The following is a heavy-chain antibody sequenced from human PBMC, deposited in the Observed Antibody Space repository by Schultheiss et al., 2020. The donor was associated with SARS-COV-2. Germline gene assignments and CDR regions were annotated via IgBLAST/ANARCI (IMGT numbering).Heavy chain of an antibody. CDR2: ISSSSSSK. CDR1: GFTFSSYS. Sequence: GGSLRLSCAASGFTFSSYSMNWVRQPPGKGLEWVTLISSSSSSKYYADSVKGRFTISRDNAKNSLYLQMNSLRAEDTAVYYCARVKWLVNHNFDYWGQGTLVTVSS. D-gene: IGHD6-19*01. J-gene: IGHJ4*02. CDR3: ARVKWLVNHNFDY. V-gene: IGHV3-48*04.